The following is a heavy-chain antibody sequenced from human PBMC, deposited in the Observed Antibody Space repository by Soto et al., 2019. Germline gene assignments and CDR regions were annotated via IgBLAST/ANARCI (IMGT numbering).Heavy chain of an antibody. J-gene: IGHJ4*02. V-gene: IGHV1-46*01. CDR1: GYTFTSYY. CDR3: ARDSSPYSSGWYIDY. CDR2: INPSGGST. Sequence: ASVKVSCKASGYTFTSYYMHWVRQAPGQGLEWMGIINPSGGSTSYAQKFQGRVTMTRDTSTSTVYMELSSLRSEDTAVYYCARDSSPYSSGWYIDYWGQGTLVTVSS. D-gene: IGHD6-19*01.